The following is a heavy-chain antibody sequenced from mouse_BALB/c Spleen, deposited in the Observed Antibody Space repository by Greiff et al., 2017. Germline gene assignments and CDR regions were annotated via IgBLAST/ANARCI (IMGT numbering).Heavy chain of an antibody. V-gene: IGHV1-67*01. D-gene: IGHD2-4*01. CDR3: ARSYDYDVPYYAMDY. Sequence: VKLMESGPELVRPGVSVKISCKGSGYTFTDYAMHWVKQSHAKSLEWIGVISTYHGNTNYNQKFKGKATMTVDKSSSTAYMELARLTSEDSAIYYCARSYDYDVPYYAMDYWGQGTSVTVSS. J-gene: IGHJ4*01. CDR2: ISTYHGNT. CDR1: GYTFTDYA.